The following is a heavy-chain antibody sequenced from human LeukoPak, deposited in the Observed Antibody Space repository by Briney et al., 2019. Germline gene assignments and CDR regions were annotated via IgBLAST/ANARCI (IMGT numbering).Heavy chain of an antibody. D-gene: IGHD5-12*01. Sequence: GGSLRLSCAASGFTFSNYSMHWVRQAPGKGLEWVAVISYDGSNKFYADSVRGRFTISRDKSKNTLHLQMNSLRAEDTAVYYCARSLATSYYYMDVWGKGTTVTVSS. CDR3: ARSLATSYYYMDV. CDR1: GFTFSNYS. V-gene: IGHV3-30*04. CDR2: ISYDGSNK. J-gene: IGHJ6*03.